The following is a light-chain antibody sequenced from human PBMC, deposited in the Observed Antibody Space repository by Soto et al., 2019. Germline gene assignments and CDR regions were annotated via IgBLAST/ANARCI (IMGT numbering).Light chain of an antibody. CDR1: DSDIGSRNL. J-gene: IGLJ2*01. CDR3: CSYASSTFVI. Sequence: QSALTQPASVSGTPGQSITISCTGTDSDIGSRNLVSWYQRRPGKAPNLIIFDVNKKPSGVADRFSGSKSGNTASLTISGLQAEDEADYFCCSYASSTFVIFGVGTPLTVL. CDR2: DVN. V-gene: IGLV2-23*02.